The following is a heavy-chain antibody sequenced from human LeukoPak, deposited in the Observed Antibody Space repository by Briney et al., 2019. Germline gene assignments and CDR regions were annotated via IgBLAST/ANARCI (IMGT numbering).Heavy chain of an antibody. Sequence: SESMSLTWTVSGGSISSSSYYWGWIRQPPGKGLEWIGRIYYSGSTYYNPCLKSRVTISVDTSKNQFSLKLSSVTAADTAVYYCALSTYYYDSSGYYLYYFDYWGQGTLVTVSS. J-gene: IGHJ4*02. CDR1: GGSISSSSYY. CDR3: ALSTYYYDSSGYYLYYFDY. V-gene: IGHV4-39*01. CDR2: IYYSGST. D-gene: IGHD3-22*01.